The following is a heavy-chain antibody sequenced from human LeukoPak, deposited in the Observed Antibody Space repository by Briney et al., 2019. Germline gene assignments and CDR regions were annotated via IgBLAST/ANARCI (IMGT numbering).Heavy chain of an antibody. CDR2: ISQHGSTT. D-gene: IGHD1-26*01. V-gene: IGHV3-30*04. J-gene: IGHJ5*02. Sequence: GESLRLSCAASGFSLSNHAVHWVRQAPGKGLEGVTIISQHGSTTHYADSVQGRFTISRDNSKNTVFLQMSSLRRDDTAVYYCARGVGKWKLLPLDLWGRGALVTVSS. CDR1: GFSLSNHA. CDR3: ARGVGKWKLLPLDL.